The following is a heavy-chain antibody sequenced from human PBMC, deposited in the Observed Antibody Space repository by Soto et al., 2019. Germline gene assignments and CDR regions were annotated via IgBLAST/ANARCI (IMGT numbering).Heavy chain of an antibody. V-gene: IGHV3-33*08. D-gene: IGHD3-10*01. Sequence: GGSLRLSCAASGFTFSSYSMNWVRQAPGKGLEWVAVIWYDGSNKYYADSVKGRFTISRDNSKNTLYLQMNSLRAEDTAVYYCARALLDTIGVDYWGQGTLVTVSS. CDR1: GFTFSSYS. CDR2: IWYDGSNK. CDR3: ARALLDTIGVDY. J-gene: IGHJ4*02.